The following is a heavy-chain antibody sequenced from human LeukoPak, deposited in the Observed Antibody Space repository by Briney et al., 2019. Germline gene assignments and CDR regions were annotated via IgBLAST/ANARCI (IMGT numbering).Heavy chain of an antibody. CDR2: IYTSGST. CDR3: AREEYYGSGSHMDV. D-gene: IGHD3-10*01. CDR1: GGSISSGSYY. V-gene: IGHV4-61*02. J-gene: IGHJ6*03. Sequence: SQTLSLTCTVSGGSISSGSYYWSWIRQPAGKGLEWIGRIYTSGSTNYNPSLKSRVAISVDTSKNQFSLKLSSVTAADTAVYYCAREEYYGSGSHMDVWGKGTTATVSS.